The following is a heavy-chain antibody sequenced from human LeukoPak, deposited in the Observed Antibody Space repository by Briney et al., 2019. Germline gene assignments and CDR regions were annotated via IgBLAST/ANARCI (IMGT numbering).Heavy chain of an antibody. CDR2: ISAYNGNT. D-gene: IGHD2-15*01. V-gene: IGHV1-18*01. Sequence: GASVKFSCKASGYTFTSYGISWVRQAPGQGLEWMGWISAYNGNTNYAQKLQGRVTMTTDTSTSTAYMELRSLRSDDTAVYYCARHKIVAPDYYYCYMDVWGKGTTVTVSS. CDR1: GYTFTSYG. CDR3: ARHKIVAPDYYYCYMDV. J-gene: IGHJ6*03.